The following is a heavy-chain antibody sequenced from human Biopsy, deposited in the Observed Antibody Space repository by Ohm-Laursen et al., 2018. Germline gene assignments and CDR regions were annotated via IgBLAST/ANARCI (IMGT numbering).Heavy chain of an antibody. Sequence: ASVKVSCKASGYTFTSYDITWVRQASGQGPEWIGWLNPVSGNSNFGQKFRGRVTVTSDTSISTAYMELSGLTSDDTATYYCGRAVRNQLLTGPWGQGTLVTVTS. J-gene: IGHJ5*02. CDR3: GRAVRNQLLTGP. CDR1: GYTFTSYD. V-gene: IGHV1-8*01. D-gene: IGHD1-7*01. CDR2: LNPVSGNS.